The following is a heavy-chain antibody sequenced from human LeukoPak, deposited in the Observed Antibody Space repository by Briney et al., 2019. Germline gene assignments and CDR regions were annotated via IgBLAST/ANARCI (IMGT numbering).Heavy chain of an antibody. J-gene: IGHJ4*02. CDR1: GYTFTGYY. D-gene: IGHD2-8*02. CDR3: ARGHVLVGEHDY. Sequence: ASVKVSCKASGYTFTGYYMHWVRQAPGQGLEWMGWMNPNSGNTGYAQKFQGRVTMTRNTSISTAYMELSSLRSEDMAVYYCARGHVLVGEHDYWGQGTLVTVSS. CDR2: MNPNSGNT. V-gene: IGHV1-8*02.